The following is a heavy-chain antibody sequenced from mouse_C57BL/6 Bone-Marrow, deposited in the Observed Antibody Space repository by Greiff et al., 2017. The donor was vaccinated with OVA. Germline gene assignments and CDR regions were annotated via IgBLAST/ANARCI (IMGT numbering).Heavy chain of an antibody. CDR1: GYTFTSYW. J-gene: IGHJ2*01. D-gene: IGHD3-2*02. V-gene: IGHV1-52*01. Sequence: QVQLQQPGAELVRPGSSVKLSCKASGYTFTSYWMHWVKQRPIQGLEWIGNIDPSDSETHYNQKFKDKATLTVDKSSSTAYMQLSSLTSEDSAVYYCARGGQIRRGYFDYWGQGTTLTVSS. CDR3: ARGGQIRRGYFDY. CDR2: IDPSDSET.